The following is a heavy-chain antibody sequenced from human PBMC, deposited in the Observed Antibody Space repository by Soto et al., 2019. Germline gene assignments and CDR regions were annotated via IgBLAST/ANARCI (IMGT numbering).Heavy chain of an antibody. CDR3: AHRPDWRMNGLGP. J-gene: IGHJ6*02. D-gene: IGHD3-3*01. Sequence: QITLKAAGPTQVKPTQTLPLTCTLSGFSLSSGGGGVVWIRRAPEKALGWLALIYWNDGMRYSSSLRSRLTITKDTSRNHRVRTKTNVDPGATGTYYCAHRPDWRMNGLGPWGQGTTVTVSS. CDR2: IYWNDGM. V-gene: IGHV2-5*01. CDR1: GFSLSSGGGG.